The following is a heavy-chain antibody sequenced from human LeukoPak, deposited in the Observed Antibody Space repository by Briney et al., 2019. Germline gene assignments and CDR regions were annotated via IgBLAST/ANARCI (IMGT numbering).Heavy chain of an antibody. J-gene: IGHJ4*02. CDR3: ARASGNNYGRFDS. D-gene: IGHD5-18*01. CDR1: GFTFTDYW. V-gene: IGHV3-74*01. Sequence: GGSLRLSCAASGFTFTDYWMPWVRHAPGKGLVWVSRVSIVGGSRSYADSVKGRFTISRDNAKNTLYLQMNSLRVEDTAVYYCARASGNNYGRFDSWGQGTLVTVSS. CDR2: VSIVGGSR.